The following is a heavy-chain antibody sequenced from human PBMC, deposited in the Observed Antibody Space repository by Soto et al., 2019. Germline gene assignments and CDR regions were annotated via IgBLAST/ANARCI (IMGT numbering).Heavy chain of an antibody. CDR3: AKEDLERDYFDY. J-gene: IGHJ4*02. Sequence: EVQLLESGGGLVQPGGTLRLSCAASGFTFNSYAMSWVRQAPGKGLEWVSAISVSGDSTSYAESVKGRFTISRDNSKNTLYLQMNSLRAEDTAVYYCAKEDLERDYFDYWGQGTLVTVSS. CDR1: GFTFNSYA. D-gene: IGHD1-1*01. CDR2: ISVSGDST. V-gene: IGHV3-23*01.